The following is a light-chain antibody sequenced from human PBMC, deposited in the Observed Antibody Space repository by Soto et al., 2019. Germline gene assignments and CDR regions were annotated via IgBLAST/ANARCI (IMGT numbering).Light chain of an antibody. CDR1: QSVSSSY. J-gene: IGKJ1*01. V-gene: IGKV3-20*01. CDR3: QQYGSASGT. Sequence: EIVLTQSPGTLSLSPGERATLSCRASQSVSSSYLAWYQHKPGQAPRLLIYGASSTATGIPDRLSGSGSGTDFTLTISRLEPEDFAVYYWQQYGSASGTVGQGTKVDIK. CDR2: GAS.